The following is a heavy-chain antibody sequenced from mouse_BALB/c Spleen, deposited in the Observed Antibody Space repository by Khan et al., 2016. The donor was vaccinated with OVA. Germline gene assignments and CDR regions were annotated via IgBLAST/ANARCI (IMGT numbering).Heavy chain of an antibody. CDR1: GFSLTNYG. CDR2: IWSDGSP. J-gene: IGHJ4*01. V-gene: IGHV2-6-1*01. CDR3: ARQPYYHYNSMDY. D-gene: IGHD2-10*01. Sequence: VELVESGPGLVAPSQSLSITCTISGFSLTNYGVHWVRQPPGKGLEWLVVIWSDGSPTYNSALKSRLTISKDNSKRQVFLKMNSLQTDDTGMYFCARQPYYHYNSMDYWGQGTSVTVSS.